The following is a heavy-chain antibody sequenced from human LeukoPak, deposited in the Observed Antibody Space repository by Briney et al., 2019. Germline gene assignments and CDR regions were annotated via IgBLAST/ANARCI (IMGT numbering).Heavy chain of an antibody. D-gene: IGHD1-26*01. CDR2: ISYDGSNK. J-gene: IGHJ3*02. CDR1: GFTFSSYA. V-gene: IGHV3-30-3*01. CDR3: ARPEGIVGAPDAFDI. Sequence: PGGSLRLSCAASGFTFSSYAMHWVRQAPGKGLEWVAVISYDGSNKYYADSVKGRFTISRDNAKNSLYLQMNSLRAEDTAVYYCARPEGIVGAPDAFDIWGQGTMVTVSS.